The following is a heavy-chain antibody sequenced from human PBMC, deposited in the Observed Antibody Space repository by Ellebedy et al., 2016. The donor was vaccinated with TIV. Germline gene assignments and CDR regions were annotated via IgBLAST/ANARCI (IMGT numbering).Heavy chain of an antibody. CDR1: GGSISSSSYY. CDR2: IYYSGST. V-gene: IGHV4-39*01. Sequence: SETLSLXXTVSGGSISSSSYYWGWIRQPPGKGLEWIGSIYYSGSTYYNPSLKSRVTISVDTSKNQFSLKLSSVTAADTAVYYCARRSFVVVVAATVFDYWGQGTLVTVSS. CDR3: ARRSFVVVVAATVFDY. J-gene: IGHJ4*02. D-gene: IGHD2-15*01.